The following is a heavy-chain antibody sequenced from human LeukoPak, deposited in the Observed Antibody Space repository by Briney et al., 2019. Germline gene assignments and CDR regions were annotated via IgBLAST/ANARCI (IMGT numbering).Heavy chain of an antibody. CDR1: GYTFTSYG. V-gene: IGHV1-18*01. CDR2: ISAYNGNT. Sequence: ASVKVSCKASGYTFTSYGISWVRQAPGQGLEWMGWISAYNGNTNYAQKLQGRVTMTTDTSTSTAYMELRSLRSDETAVYYCARGSGMYYYDSSGYYGSMDVWGQGTTVTVSS. CDR3: ARGSGMYYYDSSGYYGSMDV. J-gene: IGHJ6*02. D-gene: IGHD3-22*01.